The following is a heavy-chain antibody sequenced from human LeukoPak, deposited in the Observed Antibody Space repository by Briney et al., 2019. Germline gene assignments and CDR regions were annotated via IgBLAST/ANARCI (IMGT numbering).Heavy chain of an antibody. CDR3: AKGGNGYCSGGSCYSYFDY. V-gene: IGHV3-9*03. Sequence: GRSLRVSCAASGFTFDDYAMHWVRQAPGKGLEWVSGISWNSGSIGYADSVKGRFTISRDNAKNSLYLQMNSLRAEDMALYYCAKGGNGYCSGGSCYSYFDYWGQGTLVTVSS. CDR2: ISWNSGSI. CDR1: GFTFDDYA. J-gene: IGHJ4*02. D-gene: IGHD2-15*01.